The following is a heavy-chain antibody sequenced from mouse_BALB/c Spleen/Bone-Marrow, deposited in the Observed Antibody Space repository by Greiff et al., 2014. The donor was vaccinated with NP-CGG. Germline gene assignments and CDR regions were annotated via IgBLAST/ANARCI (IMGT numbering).Heavy chain of an antibody. V-gene: IGHV5-17*02. J-gene: IGHJ4*01. CDR2: ISSGSSTI. CDR3: ARDDYDYAMDY. D-gene: IGHD2-4*01. CDR1: GFTFSSFG. Sequence: VQLKESGGGLVQPGGSRKLSCAASGFTFSSFGMHWVRQAPEKGLEWVAYISSGSSTIYDADTVKGRFTISRDNPKNTLFLQMTSLRSEDTAMYYCARDDYDYAMDYWGQGTSVTVSS.